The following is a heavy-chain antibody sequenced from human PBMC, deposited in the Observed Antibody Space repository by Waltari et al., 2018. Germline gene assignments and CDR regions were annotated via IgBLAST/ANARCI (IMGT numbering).Heavy chain of an antibody. CDR3: ARDKGSSWYPNNYGMDV. J-gene: IGHJ6*02. Sequence: QVQLVQSGAEVKKPGSSVKVSCKASGGTFSSYAISWVRQAPGQGLEWMGGIIPNFGTANYAQKFQGRVTITTDESTSTAYMELSSLRSEDTAVYYCARDKGSSWYPNNYGMDVWGQGTTVTVSS. V-gene: IGHV1-69*05. CDR1: GGTFSSYA. CDR2: IIPNFGTA. D-gene: IGHD6-13*01.